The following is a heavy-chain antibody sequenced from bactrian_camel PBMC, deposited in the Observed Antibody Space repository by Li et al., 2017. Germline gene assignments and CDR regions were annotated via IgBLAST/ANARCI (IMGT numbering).Heavy chain of an antibody. CDR2: IYTSTGHA. D-gene: IGHD3*01. CDR1: GAAYTYASNC. J-gene: IGHJ4*01. CDR3: AAVFRVQSCRTLSFDRYSY. V-gene: IGHV3S32*01. Sequence: DVQLVESGGGAVQAGGSLTLSCTVVGAAYTYASNCLGWFRQSPGKAREGVASIYTSTGHAYYADFVQGRFTISRDNAKKTLYLQMNNLKPEDTAMYYCAAVFRVQSCRTLSFDRYSYRGLGTQVTVS.